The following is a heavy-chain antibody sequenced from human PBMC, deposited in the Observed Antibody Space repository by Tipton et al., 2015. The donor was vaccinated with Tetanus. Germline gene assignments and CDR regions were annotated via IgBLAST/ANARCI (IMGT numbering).Heavy chain of an antibody. J-gene: IGHJ2*01. Sequence: GLVKPSETLSLTCTVSGGSISSYYWSWIRQPPGKGLEWIGYIYYSGSTNYNPSLKSRVTISVDTSKNQFSLKLSSVTAADTAVYYCATPGGSSTGFDLWGRGTLVTVS. CDR1: GGSISSYY. CDR2: IYYSGST. D-gene: IGHD2-15*01. CDR3: ATPGGSSTGFDL. V-gene: IGHV4-59*01.